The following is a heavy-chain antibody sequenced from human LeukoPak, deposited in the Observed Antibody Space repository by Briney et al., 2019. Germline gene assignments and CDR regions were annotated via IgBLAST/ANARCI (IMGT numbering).Heavy chain of an antibody. CDR1: GYTFTSYG. CDR3: ARMYYDFWSGYSTFDP. J-gene: IGHJ5*02. D-gene: IGHD3-3*01. V-gene: IGHV1-18*01. CDR2: ISAYNGNT. Sequence: ASVKVSCTASGYTFTSYGISRVRQAPGQGLEWMGWISAYNGNTKSAQKLHGRVTMTTDTSTSTAYMELRSLRSDDTAVYYCARMYYDFWSGYSTFDPWGQGTLVTVSS.